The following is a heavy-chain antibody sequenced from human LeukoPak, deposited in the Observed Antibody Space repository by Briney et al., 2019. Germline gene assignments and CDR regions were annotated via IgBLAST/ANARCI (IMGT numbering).Heavy chain of an antibody. Sequence: PGGSLRLSCAASGFTFSSYSMNWVRQPPGKGLEWIGEINHSGSTNYNPSLKSRVTISVDTSKNQFSLKLSSVTAADTAVYYCARATTAPLVYWGQGTLVTVSS. CDR1: GFTFSSYS. J-gene: IGHJ4*02. CDR3: ARATTAPLVY. D-gene: IGHD1-1*01. CDR2: INHSGST. V-gene: IGHV4-34*01.